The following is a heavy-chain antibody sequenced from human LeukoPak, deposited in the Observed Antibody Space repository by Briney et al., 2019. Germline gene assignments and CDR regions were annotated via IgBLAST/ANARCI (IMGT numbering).Heavy chain of an antibody. D-gene: IGHD5-18*01. J-gene: IGHJ4*02. CDR3: ARAGGSNTAMLY. V-gene: IGHV3-21*01. CDR2: ISSSSSYI. CDR1: GFTFSSYS. Sequence: GGSLRLSCAASGFTFSSYSMNWVRQAPGKGLEWVSSISSSSSYIYYADSVKGRFTISRDNAKNSLYLQMNSLRAEDTAVYYCARAGGSNTAMLYWGQGTLVTVSS.